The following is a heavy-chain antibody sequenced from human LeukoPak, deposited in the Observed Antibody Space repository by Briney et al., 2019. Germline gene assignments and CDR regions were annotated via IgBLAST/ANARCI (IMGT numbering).Heavy chain of an antibody. Sequence: GGSLRLSCAASGFAVSSNYMSWVRQAPGKGLEWVSVIYSGGSTYYADSVKGRFTISRDNSKNTLYLQMNSLRAEDTAVYYCARDFRSQLWFDYGMDVWGQGTTVTVSS. CDR3: ARDFRSQLWFDYGMDV. J-gene: IGHJ6*02. CDR2: IYSGGST. CDR1: GFAVSSNY. D-gene: IGHD5-18*01. V-gene: IGHV3-66*01.